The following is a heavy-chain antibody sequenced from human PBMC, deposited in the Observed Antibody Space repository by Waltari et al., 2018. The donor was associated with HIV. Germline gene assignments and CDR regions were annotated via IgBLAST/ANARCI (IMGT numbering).Heavy chain of an antibody. CDR3: ARSDQAYYYYGMDV. V-gene: IGHV1-69*04. CDR1: GDTFSSYA. J-gene: IGHJ6*02. CDR2: IIPILGIA. Sequence: QVQLVQSGAEVKKPGSSVKVSCKASGDTFSSYAISWVRQAPGQGLEWMGRIIPILGIANYAQKFQGRVTITADKSTSTAYMELSSLRSEDTAVYYCARSDQAYYYYGMDVWGQGTTVTVSS.